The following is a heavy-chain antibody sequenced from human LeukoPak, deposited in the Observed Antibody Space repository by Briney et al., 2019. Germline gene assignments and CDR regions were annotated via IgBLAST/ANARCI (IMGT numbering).Heavy chain of an antibody. CDR1: GFTFDDYA. J-gene: IGHJ2*01. Sequence: GGSLRLSCAASGFTFDDYAMHWVRQAPGKGLEWVSGISWNSGSIGYADSVKGRFTISRDNAKNSLYLQMNSLRAEDMALYYCAKDPAPPYSSSPGYFDLWGRGTLVTVSS. D-gene: IGHD6-13*01. CDR3: AKDPAPPYSSSPGYFDL. CDR2: ISWNSGSI. V-gene: IGHV3-9*03.